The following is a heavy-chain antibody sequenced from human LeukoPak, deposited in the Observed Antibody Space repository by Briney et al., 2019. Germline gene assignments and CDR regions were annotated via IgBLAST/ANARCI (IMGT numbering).Heavy chain of an antibody. CDR1: GGSISSSSYY. CDR2: IYYSGST. Sequence: SETLSLTCTVSGGSISSSSYYWGWIRQPPGKGLEWIGSIYYSGSTYYNPSLKSRVTISVDTSKNQFSLKLSSVTAADTAVYYCARTANLNWFDPWGQGTLVTVSS. D-gene: IGHD4/OR15-4a*01. V-gene: IGHV4-39*07. CDR3: ARTANLNWFDP. J-gene: IGHJ5*02.